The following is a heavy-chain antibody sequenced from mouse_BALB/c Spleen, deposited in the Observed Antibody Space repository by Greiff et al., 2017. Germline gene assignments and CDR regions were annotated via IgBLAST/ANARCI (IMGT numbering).Heavy chain of an antibody. CDR1: GFTFSDYY. J-gene: IGHJ1*01. Sequence: EVQRVESGGGLVKPGGSLKLSCAASGFTFSDYYMYWVRQTPEKRLEWVATISDGGSYTYYPDSVKGRFTISRDNAKNNLYLQMSSLKSEDTAMYYCARDLGRDWYFDVWGAGTTVTVSS. CDR2: ISDGGSYT. CDR3: ARDLGRDWYFDV. D-gene: IGHD4-1*01. V-gene: IGHV5-4*02.